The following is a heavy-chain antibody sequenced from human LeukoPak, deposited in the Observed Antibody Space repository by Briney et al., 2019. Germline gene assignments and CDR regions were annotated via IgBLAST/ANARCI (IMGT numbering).Heavy chain of an antibody. Sequence: SETLSLTCAVYGGSFSGYYWSWIRQPPGKGLEWIGEINHSGSTNYNPSLKSRVTISVDTSKSQFSLKLSSVTAADTAVYYCAREKGGSYTGRDYWGQGTLVTVSS. J-gene: IGHJ4*02. D-gene: IGHD1-26*01. CDR1: GGSFSGYY. CDR3: AREKGGSYTGRDY. CDR2: INHSGST. V-gene: IGHV4-34*01.